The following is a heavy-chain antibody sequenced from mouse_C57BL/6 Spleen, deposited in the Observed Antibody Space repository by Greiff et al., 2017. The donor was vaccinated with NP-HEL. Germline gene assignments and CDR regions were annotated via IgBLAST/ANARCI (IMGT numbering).Heavy chain of an antibody. CDR2: IRSKSNNYAT. CDR1: GFSFNTYA. CDR3: VRFYYGSSVYYYAMDY. Sequence: EVHLVESGGGLVQPKGSLKLSCAASGFSFNTYAMNWVRQAPGKGLEWVARIRSKSNNYATYYADSVKDRFTISRDDSESMLYLQMNNLKTEDTAMYYCVRFYYGSSVYYYAMDYWGQGTSVTVSS. V-gene: IGHV10-1*01. D-gene: IGHD1-1*01. J-gene: IGHJ4*01.